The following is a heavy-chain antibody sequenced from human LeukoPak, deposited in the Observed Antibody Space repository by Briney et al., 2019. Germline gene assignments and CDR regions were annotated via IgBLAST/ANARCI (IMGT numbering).Heavy chain of an antibody. CDR1: GFTFSTYD. CDR3: ARAARPKLRFLDFDY. D-gene: IGHD3-3*01. V-gene: IGHV3-48*01. Sequence: PGGSLRLSCVASGFTFSTYDMNWVRQAPGKGLEWVSYLSSTGGTRYYAKSVQGRFTISRDDGKNSLHLQISSLRAEDTAVYYCARAARPKLRFLDFDYWGQGTLLTVSS. J-gene: IGHJ4*02. CDR2: LSSTGGTR.